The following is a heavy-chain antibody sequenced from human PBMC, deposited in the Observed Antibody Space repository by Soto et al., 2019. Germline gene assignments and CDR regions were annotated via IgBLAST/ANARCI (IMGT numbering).Heavy chain of an antibody. D-gene: IGHD6-13*01. CDR3: AREGQQLSPKRNPFDY. Sequence: EVQLVESGGGLVKPGGSLRLSCAASGFTFSSYSMNWVRQAPGKGLEWVSSISSSSSYIYYADSVKGRFTISRDNAKNSLYLQMNSLRAEDTAVYYCAREGQQLSPKRNPFDYWGQGTLVTVSS. J-gene: IGHJ4*02. CDR2: ISSSSSYI. V-gene: IGHV3-21*01. CDR1: GFTFSSYS.